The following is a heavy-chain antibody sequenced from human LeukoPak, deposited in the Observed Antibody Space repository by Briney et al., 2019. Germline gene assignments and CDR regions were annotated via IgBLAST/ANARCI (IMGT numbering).Heavy chain of an antibody. Sequence: GGSLRLSCAASGFTFSSYEMSWVRQAPGKGLEWVSYITSSGNTIYYADSVKGRLTISRDNAKNSLYLQMNSLRAEDTAVYYCARLATMTTTGVPFDYWGQGTLVTVSS. D-gene: IGHD4-17*01. CDR3: ARLATMTTTGVPFDY. J-gene: IGHJ4*02. V-gene: IGHV3-48*03. CDR2: ITSSGNTI. CDR1: GFTFSSYE.